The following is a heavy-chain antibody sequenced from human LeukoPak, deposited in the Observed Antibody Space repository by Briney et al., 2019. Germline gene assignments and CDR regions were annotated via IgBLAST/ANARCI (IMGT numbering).Heavy chain of an antibody. V-gene: IGHV3-48*03. Sequence: PGGSLRLSCAASEFTFSSYEMNWVRQAPGRGLEWVSSIGSSASTIYYADSVKGRFTISRDNAKKSLYLQMNSLRAEDTAVYYCARGGWNTPPTYGMDVWGQGTTVAVSS. CDR1: EFTFSSYE. CDR2: IGSSASTI. D-gene: IGHD1-1*01. CDR3: ARGGWNTPPTYGMDV. J-gene: IGHJ6*02.